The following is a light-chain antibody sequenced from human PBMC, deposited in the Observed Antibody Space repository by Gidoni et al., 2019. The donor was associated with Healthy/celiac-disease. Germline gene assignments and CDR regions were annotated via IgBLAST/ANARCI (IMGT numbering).Light chain of an antibody. CDR2: RNN. V-gene: IGLV1-47*01. CDR3: AAWDDSLSGVV. Sequence: QSVLTQPPSASGTPGQRVTISCSGSSSNIGSNYVYWYQQRPGTAPKLLIYRNNQRPSGVPDRFSGSKSGTSASLAISGLRSEDEADYYCAAWDDSLSGVVFGGGTKLNVX. CDR1: SSNIGSNY. J-gene: IGLJ2*01.